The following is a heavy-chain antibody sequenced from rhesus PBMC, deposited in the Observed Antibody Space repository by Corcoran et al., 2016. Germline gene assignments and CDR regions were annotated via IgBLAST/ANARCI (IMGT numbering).Heavy chain of an antibody. V-gene: IGHV3-37*01. CDR1: GFTFRDYG. Sequence: EVQLVESGGDLVQPGGSLRPSCVASGFTFRDYGMALDRWATGKGLEWVSSISQPSGSNTYYLDPVKGRFTISRDNAKNTLYLQMNSLRAEDTAVYYCAREEMGTSGLDSWGQGVVVTVSS. CDR3: AREEMGTSGLDS. J-gene: IGHJ6*01. D-gene: IGHD1-44*01. CDR2: ISQPSGSNT.